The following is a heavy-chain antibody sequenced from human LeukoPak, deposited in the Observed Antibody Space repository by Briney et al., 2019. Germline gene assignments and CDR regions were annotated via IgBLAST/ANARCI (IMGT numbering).Heavy chain of an antibody. Sequence: GGSLRLSCAASGFTFSSYAMSWVHQAPGKGLEWVSAISGSGGSTYYADSVKGRFTISRDNSKNTLFLQMNSLRAEDTAVYYCAKDKSEMETITRAFDFWGQGTMVTVSS. V-gene: IGHV3-23*01. CDR1: GFTFSSYA. J-gene: IGHJ3*01. CDR2: ISGSGGST. CDR3: AKDKSEMETITRAFDF. D-gene: IGHD5-24*01.